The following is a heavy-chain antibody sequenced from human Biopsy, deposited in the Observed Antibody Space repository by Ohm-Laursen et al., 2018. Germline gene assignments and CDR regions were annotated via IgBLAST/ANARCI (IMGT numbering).Heavy chain of an antibody. CDR3: ARDTRWSPYSMDV. V-gene: IGHV3-11*01. D-gene: IGHD4-23*01. J-gene: IGHJ6*02. CDR1: GFSFSDYH. Sequence: SLRLSCTASGFSFSDYHMRWIRQAPGRGLEWVSYISGGGTIYYGDSMKGRVTISRDNAENSLYLQMHSLRAEDTAVYYCARDTRWSPYSMDVWGQGTTVTASS. CDR2: ISGGGTI.